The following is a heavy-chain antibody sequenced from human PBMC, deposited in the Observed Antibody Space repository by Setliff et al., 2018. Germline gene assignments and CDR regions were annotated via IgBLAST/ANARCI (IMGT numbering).Heavy chain of an antibody. CDR1: GGSISVSHYY. CDR2: TYYNGTA. J-gene: IGHJ4*02. D-gene: IGHD6-13*01. Sequence: PSETLSLTCSVSGGSISVSHYYWVWMRQPPGKRLEWIGSTYYNGTAYYNPSLQSRVAISVDTSKNYFSLDVSSVTAADTAVYYCVRESRSTWYRRDFWGQGTLVTVSS. V-gene: IGHV4-39*02. CDR3: VRESRSTWYRRDF.